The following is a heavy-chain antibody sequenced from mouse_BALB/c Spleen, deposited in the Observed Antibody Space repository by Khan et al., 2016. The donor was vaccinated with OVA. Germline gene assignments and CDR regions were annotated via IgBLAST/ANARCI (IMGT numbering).Heavy chain of an antibody. J-gene: IGHJ2*01. D-gene: IGHD2-2*01. Sequence: EVELVESGPGLVKPSQTVSLTCTVTGISITTGNYRWSWIRHFPGNKLEWIGYLFYSGTTTYNPSLTSRPSITRDTSKNRFFLELNSLTTEDTTTYYCARGGGGCDSYYFDYWGQGTILTVSS. V-gene: IGHV3-5*02. CDR2: LFYSGTT. CDR3: ARGGGGCDSYYFDY. CDR1: GISITTGNYR.